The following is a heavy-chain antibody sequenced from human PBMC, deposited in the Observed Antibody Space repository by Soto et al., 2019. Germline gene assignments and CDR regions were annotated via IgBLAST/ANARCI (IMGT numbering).Heavy chain of an antibody. D-gene: IGHD3-22*01. Sequence: QVQLQQWDAGLLKPSETLSLTCAVYGGSFSGYYWSWIRQPPGKGLEWIGEINHSGSTNYNPSLKSRVTISVDTSKNQFSLKLSSVTAADTAVYYCARVHYYDSSGPNWFDPWGQGTLVTVSS. J-gene: IGHJ5*02. V-gene: IGHV4-34*01. CDR1: GGSFSGYY. CDR3: ARVHYYDSSGPNWFDP. CDR2: INHSGST.